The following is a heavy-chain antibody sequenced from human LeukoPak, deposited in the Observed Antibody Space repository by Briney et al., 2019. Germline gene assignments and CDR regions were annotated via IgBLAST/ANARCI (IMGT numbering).Heavy chain of an antibody. CDR3: ARRVGERFDP. J-gene: IGHJ5*02. Sequence: PSETLSLTCAVYGGSFSGYYWSWIRQPPGKGLEWIGEINHSGSTNYNPSLKSRVTISVDTSKNQFSLKLSSVTAADTAVYYCARRVGERFDPWGQGTLVTVSS. V-gene: IGHV4-34*01. D-gene: IGHD3-16*01. CDR1: GGSFSGYY. CDR2: INHSGST.